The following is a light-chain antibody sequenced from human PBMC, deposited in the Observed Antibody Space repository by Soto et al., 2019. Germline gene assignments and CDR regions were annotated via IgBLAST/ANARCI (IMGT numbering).Light chain of an antibody. CDR1: ESVHTF. CDR2: GAS. V-gene: IGKV3-11*01. Sequence: EIVVTQSPDTLSLSPGEGSSLSCRAIESVHTFLAWYQQKPGQAPRLLIYGASTRATGVPARFSGSGSGTDFTLTISSLEHEDFAAYYCHQRSNWPPDTFGQGTRLEIK. J-gene: IGKJ5*01. CDR3: HQRSNWPPDT.